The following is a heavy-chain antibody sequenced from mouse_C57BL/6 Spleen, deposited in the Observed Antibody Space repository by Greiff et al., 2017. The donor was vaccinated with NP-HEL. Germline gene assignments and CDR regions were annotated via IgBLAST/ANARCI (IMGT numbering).Heavy chain of an antibody. Sequence: VQGVESGPGLVQPSQSLSITCTVSGFSLTSYGVHWVRQSPGKGLEWLGVIWRGGSTDYNAAFMSRLSITKDNSKSQVFFKMNSLQADDTAIYYCAKKDYYGSRGYYAMDYWGQGTSVTVSS. CDR1: GFSLTSYG. D-gene: IGHD1-1*01. J-gene: IGHJ4*01. CDR2: IWRGGST. V-gene: IGHV2-5*01. CDR3: AKKDYYGSRGYYAMDY.